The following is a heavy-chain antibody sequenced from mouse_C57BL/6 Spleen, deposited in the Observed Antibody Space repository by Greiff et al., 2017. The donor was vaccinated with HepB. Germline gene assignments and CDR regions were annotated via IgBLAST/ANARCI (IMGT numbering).Heavy chain of an antibody. CDR2: IYPGSGST. Sequence: QVQLQQPGAELVKPGASVKMSCKASGYTFTSYWITWVKQRPGQGLEWIGDIYPGSGSTNYNEKFKSKATLTVDTSSSTAYMQLSSLTSEDSAVYYCARCDYYGSDLYYFDYWGQGNTLTVAS. CDR1: GYTFTSYW. CDR3: ARCDYYGSDLYYFDY. J-gene: IGHJ2*01. D-gene: IGHD1-1*01. V-gene: IGHV1-55*01.